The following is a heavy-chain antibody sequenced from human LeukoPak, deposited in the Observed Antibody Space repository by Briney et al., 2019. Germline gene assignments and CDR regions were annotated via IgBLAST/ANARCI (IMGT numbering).Heavy chain of an antibody. CDR2: ISSSSRYI. V-gene: IGHV3-21*01. CDR1: GFTFRSLC. CDR3: ASGYSYGSRPYGMDV. J-gene: IGHJ6*02. Sequence: PGGTLGLFCAASGFTFRSLCKNWVPPAPRKGLEWVSSISSSSRYIYYTDSVKGRFTISRDNSKNSVYLQMNCLRAEDTAVYYCASGYSYGSRPYGMDVWGQGTTVTVSS. D-gene: IGHD5-18*01.